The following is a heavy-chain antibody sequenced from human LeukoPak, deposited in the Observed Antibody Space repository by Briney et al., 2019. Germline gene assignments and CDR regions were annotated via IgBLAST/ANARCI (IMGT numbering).Heavy chain of an antibody. CDR1: GGSISSSY. CDR3: ARFYGSGGYSFDY. J-gene: IGHJ4*02. V-gene: IGHV4-59*08. D-gene: IGHD3-10*01. Sequence: SETLSLTCTVSGGSISSSYWSWIRQPPGKGLEWIGCIYSSGSTNYNPSLKSRVTLSIDTSRNQFSLKLRSLSATDTAVYYCARFYGSGGYSFDYWGQGALVTVSS. CDR2: IYSSGST.